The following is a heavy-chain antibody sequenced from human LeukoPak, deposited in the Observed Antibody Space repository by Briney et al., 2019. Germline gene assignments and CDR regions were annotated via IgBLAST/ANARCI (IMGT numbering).Heavy chain of an antibody. CDR3: ATGRGSSWYEGIYYYYMDV. CDR2: IIPIFGTA. CDR1: GGTFSSYA. V-gene: IGHV1-69*06. D-gene: IGHD6-13*01. Sequence: SVKVSCKASGGTFSSYAISWVRQAPGQGLEWMGGIIPIFGTANYAQKFQGRVTITADKSTSTAYMELSSLRSEDTAVYYCATGRGSSWYEGIYYYYMDVWGKGTTVTVSS. J-gene: IGHJ6*03.